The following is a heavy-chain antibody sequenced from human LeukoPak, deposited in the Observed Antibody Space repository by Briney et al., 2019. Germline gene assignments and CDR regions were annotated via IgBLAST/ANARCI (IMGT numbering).Heavy chain of an antibody. CDR1: GGSISSYF. D-gene: IGHD1-26*01. V-gene: IGHV4-59*01. CDR2: IYYSGST. J-gene: IGHJ4*02. Sequence: ASETLSLTCTVSGGSISSYFWSWIRQPPGKGLECIGYIYYSGSTNYNPSLMSRVTISVDTSKNQFSMKLSSVTAADTAVYYCARGRKVGAAGYYFDYWGQGTPVTVSS. CDR3: ARGRKVGAAGYYFDY.